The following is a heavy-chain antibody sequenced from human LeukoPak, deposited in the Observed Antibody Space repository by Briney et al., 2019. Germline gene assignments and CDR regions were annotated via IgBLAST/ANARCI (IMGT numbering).Heavy chain of an antibody. Sequence: SVKVSCKASGYTFTSYGISWVRQAPGQGLEWMGWISAYNGNTNYAQKLQGRVTMTTDTSTSTAYMELRSLRSDDTAVYYCARDSDLGWAVAVTAPFDYWGQGTLVTVSS. CDR3: ARDSDLGWAVAVTAPFDY. J-gene: IGHJ4*02. V-gene: IGHV1-18*01. CDR2: ISAYNGNT. CDR1: GYTFTSYG. D-gene: IGHD6-19*01.